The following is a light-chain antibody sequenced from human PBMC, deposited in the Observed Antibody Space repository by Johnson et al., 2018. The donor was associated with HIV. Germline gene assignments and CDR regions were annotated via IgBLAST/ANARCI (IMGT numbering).Light chain of an antibody. CDR1: SSNIGNNF. CDR3: GTWDLSLNAYV. J-gene: IGLJ1*01. V-gene: IGLV1-51*02. Sequence: QSVLTQPPSVSAAPGQKVTISCSGSSSNIGNNFVSWYQQLPGTAPKLIIYANNKRNSGISDRFSAYKSGTSATLGITGLQTGDEADYFCGTWDLSLNAYVFGPGTKVTVL. CDR2: ANN.